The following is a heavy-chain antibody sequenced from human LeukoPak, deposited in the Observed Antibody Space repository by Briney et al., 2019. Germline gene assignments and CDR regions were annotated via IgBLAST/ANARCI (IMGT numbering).Heavy chain of an antibody. CDR3: ARERSSGYNDAFDI. D-gene: IGHD3-22*01. CDR2: IIPIFGTT. CDR1: GDTFSSYA. Sequence: SVKVSCKASGDTFSSYAISWVRQAPGQGLEWMGGIIPIFGTTNYAQKFQGRVTMTRDMSTSTVYMELSSLRSEDTAVYYCARERSSGYNDAFDIWGQGTMVTVSS. J-gene: IGHJ3*02. V-gene: IGHV1-69*05.